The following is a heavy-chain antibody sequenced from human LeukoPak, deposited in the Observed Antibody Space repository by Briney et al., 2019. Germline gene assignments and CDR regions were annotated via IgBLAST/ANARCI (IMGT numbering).Heavy chain of an antibody. CDR1: GYSFTTYW. J-gene: IGHJ6*02. D-gene: IGHD3-10*01. Sequence: GESLKISCKGSGYSFTTYWIGWVRQMPGKGLEWMGIIYPGDSDTRYSPSFQGQVTISADKSISTAYLQWSSLKASDTAMYYCARQFVDPNYYYYGMDVWGQGTTVTVSS. CDR2: IYPGDSDT. CDR3: ARQFVDPNYYYYGMDV. V-gene: IGHV5-51*01.